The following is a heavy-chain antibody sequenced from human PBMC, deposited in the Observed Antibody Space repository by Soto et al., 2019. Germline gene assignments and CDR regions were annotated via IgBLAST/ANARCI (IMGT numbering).Heavy chain of an antibody. V-gene: IGHV1-69*04. D-gene: IGHD3-22*01. CDR3: ARVYDSSGPRPGYFDY. Sequence: SVKVSCKASGYTLTRYSIHWVRQAPAPGQSLEWMGSIMPMLDIVNYAQKFQGRVTITADKSTSTAYMELSSLRSEDTAVYYCARVYDSSGPRPGYFDYWGQGTLVTVSS. CDR1: GYTLTRYS. J-gene: IGHJ4*02. CDR2: IMPMLDIV.